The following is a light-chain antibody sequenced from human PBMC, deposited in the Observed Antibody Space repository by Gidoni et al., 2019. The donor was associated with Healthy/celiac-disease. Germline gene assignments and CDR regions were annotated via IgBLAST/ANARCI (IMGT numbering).Light chain of an antibody. CDR3: QAWDSSTAV. J-gene: IGLJ2*01. V-gene: IGLV3-1*01. CDR2: QDS. CDR1: KLGDKY. Sequence: SSVLTQPPSVSVSPGQTASITCSGDKLGDKYACWYQQKPGQSPVLVIYQDSKRPSGIPERFSGSNSGNTATLTISGTQAMDEADYYCQAWDSSTAVFGGGTKLTVL.